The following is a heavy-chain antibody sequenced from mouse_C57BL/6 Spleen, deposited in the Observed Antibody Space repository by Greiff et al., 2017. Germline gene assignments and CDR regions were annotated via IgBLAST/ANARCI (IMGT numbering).Heavy chain of an antibody. J-gene: IGHJ4*01. Sequence: QVQLQQPGAELVKPGASVKLSCKASGYTFTSYWMQWVKQRPGQGLEWIGEIDPSDSYTNYNQKFKGKATLTVDTSSSTAYMQLSSLTSEDSAVYYCASLPGSSYGDYWGQGTSVTVSS. D-gene: IGHD1-1*01. V-gene: IGHV1-50*01. CDR2: IDPSDSYT. CDR3: ASLPGSSYGDY. CDR1: GYTFTSYW.